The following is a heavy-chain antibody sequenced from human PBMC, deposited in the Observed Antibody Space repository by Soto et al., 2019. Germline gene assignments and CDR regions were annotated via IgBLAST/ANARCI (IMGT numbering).Heavy chain of an antibody. CDR2: MYNSGST. D-gene: IGHD3-16*01. CDR3: ARGGDTTKVDF. Sequence: QVQLQESGPGLVKPSQTLSLTCTVSGDSISSGGYRWSWIRQHPGEGLEWIGFMYNSGSTSYNPSLKSRATMSVDTSTNQFSLNLRSVTAADTAVYYCARGGDTTKVDFWGQGTLVTVSS. J-gene: IGHJ4*02. V-gene: IGHV4-31*03. CDR1: GDSISSGGYR.